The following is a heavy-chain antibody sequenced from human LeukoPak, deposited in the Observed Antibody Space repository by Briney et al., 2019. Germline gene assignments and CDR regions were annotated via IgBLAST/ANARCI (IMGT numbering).Heavy chain of an antibody. CDR2: IHHSGST. J-gene: IGHJ4*02. Sequence: SETLSLTCTVSGYSISTIYYWGWIRQPPGKGLEWIGNIHHSGSTYYNPSLKSRVTISVDTSKNQFSLKLSSVTAADTALYYCAKHYMGSSYNHGLDCWGQGTLVTVSS. CDR1: GYSISTIYY. D-gene: IGHD3-10*01. CDR3: AKHYMGSSYNHGLDC. V-gene: IGHV4-38-2*02.